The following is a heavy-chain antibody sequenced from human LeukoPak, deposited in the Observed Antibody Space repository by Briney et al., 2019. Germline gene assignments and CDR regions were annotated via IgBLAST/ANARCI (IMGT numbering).Heavy chain of an antibody. Sequence: PGGSLRLSCAASGFTFSSYAMSWVRQAPGKGLEWVSAISGSGGSTYYADSVKGRFTISRDNSKNTLYLQMNGLRAEDTAVYYCARPKDYGDYVRVDYWGQGTLVTVSS. D-gene: IGHD4-17*01. CDR1: GFTFSSYA. J-gene: IGHJ4*02. CDR2: ISGSGGST. CDR3: ARPKDYGDYVRVDY. V-gene: IGHV3-23*01.